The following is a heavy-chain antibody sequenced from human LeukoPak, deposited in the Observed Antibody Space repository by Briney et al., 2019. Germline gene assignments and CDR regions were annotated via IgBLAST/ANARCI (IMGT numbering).Heavy chain of an antibody. V-gene: IGHV4-30-2*01. CDR1: GGSISSYS. D-gene: IGHD3-16*02. CDR2: IYHSGST. J-gene: IGHJ4*02. CDR3: ARLSVTYVDY. Sequence: PSETLSLTCTVPGGSISSYSWSWIRQPPGKGLEWIGYIYHSGSTYYNPSLKSRVTISVDRSKNQFSLKLSSVTAADTAVYYCARLSVTYVDYWGQGTLVTVSS.